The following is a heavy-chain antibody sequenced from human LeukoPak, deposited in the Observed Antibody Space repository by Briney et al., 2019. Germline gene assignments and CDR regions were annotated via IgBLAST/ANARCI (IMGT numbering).Heavy chain of an antibody. CDR3: AKDVWGAIKTDY. J-gene: IGHJ4*02. Sequence: GGSLRLSCAASGFTFSSYGMHWVRQAPGKGLEWVASIWCDGSNKYYADSVKGRFTISRDNSKNTLYLQMNSLRAEDTAVYYCAKDVWGAIKTDYWGQGTLVTVSS. D-gene: IGHD3-16*02. V-gene: IGHV3-30*02. CDR2: IWCDGSNK. CDR1: GFTFSSYG.